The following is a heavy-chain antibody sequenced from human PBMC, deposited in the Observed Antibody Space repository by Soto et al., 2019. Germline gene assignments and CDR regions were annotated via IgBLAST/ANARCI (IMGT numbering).Heavy chain of an antibody. J-gene: IGHJ5*02. V-gene: IGHV3-48*03. CDR1: GFSFSNFE. Sequence: GGSLRLSCAASGFSFSNFEMNWVRQGPGKGLEWISHITSGDATTYYADSVKGLFTISRDNAKSSLYLQMNDLRREDTAVYYCAREGSYGYGSFDLWGQGTLVTVSS. CDR3: AREGSYGYGSFDL. CDR2: ITSGDATT. D-gene: IGHD5-12*01.